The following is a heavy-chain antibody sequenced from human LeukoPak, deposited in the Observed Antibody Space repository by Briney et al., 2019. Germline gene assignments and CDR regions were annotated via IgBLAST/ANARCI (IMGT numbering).Heavy chain of an antibody. V-gene: IGHV5-51*01. J-gene: IGHJ3*02. CDR2: IYPGDSDT. CDR1: GYNFPNYW. D-gene: IGHD6-13*01. Sequence: GESLKISCQGSGYNFPNYWIAWVRQMPGKGLEWMGIIYPGDSDTRYSPSFQGQVTISADKSISTAYLQWSSLKASDTAMYYCARLSSSSWYDAFDIWGQGTMVTVSS. CDR3: ARLSSSSWYDAFDI.